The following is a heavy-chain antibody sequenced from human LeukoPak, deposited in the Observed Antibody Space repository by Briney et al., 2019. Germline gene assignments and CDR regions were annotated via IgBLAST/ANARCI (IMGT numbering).Heavy chain of an antibody. CDR2: IYYSGST. Sequence: PSETLSLTCTVSGGSISSYYWSWIRQPPGKGLEWIGYIYYSGSTNYNPSLKSRVTISVDTSKNQFSLKLSSVTAADTALYYCANLGGGWPFVVVTAWGQGTLVTVSS. J-gene: IGHJ4*02. CDR3: ANLGGGWPFVVVTA. CDR1: GGSISSYY. V-gene: IGHV4-59*12. D-gene: IGHD2-21*02.